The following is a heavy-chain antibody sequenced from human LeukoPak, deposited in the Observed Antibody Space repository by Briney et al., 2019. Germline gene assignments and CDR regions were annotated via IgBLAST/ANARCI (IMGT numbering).Heavy chain of an antibody. Sequence: SETLSLTCAVYGGSFSGYYWSWIRQPPGKGLEWIGEINHSGSTNYNPSLKSRVTISVDTSKNQFSLKLSSVTAADTAVYYCARHGGAAVGIQAAFDIWGQGTMSTVSS. V-gene: IGHV4-34*01. CDR2: INHSGST. D-gene: IGHD6-13*01. CDR3: ARHGGAAVGIQAAFDI. CDR1: GGSFSGYY. J-gene: IGHJ3*02.